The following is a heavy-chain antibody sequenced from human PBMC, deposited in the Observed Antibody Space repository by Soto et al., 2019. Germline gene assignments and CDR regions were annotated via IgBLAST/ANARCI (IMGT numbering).Heavy chain of an antibody. CDR3: GGGRSGPDY. V-gene: IGHV3-23*01. J-gene: IGHJ4*02. CDR2: ISGSGSGT. Sequence: EVQLLESGGGLIQPGGSLRLSCVASGFTFRDYAMSWVRQAPGKGLEWVSGISGSGSGTYYADSVRGRFSISRDNSKKPLYLQMNSLGVDDTAVYYCGGGRSGPDYWGQGTLVTVSS. CDR1: GFTFRDYA. D-gene: IGHD6-25*01.